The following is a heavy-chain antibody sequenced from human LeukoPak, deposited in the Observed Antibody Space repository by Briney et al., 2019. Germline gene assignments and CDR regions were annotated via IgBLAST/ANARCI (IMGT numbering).Heavy chain of an antibody. J-gene: IGHJ4*02. CDR1: GFTFGDYA. Sequence: PGGSLRLACTASGFTFGDYAMSTFRHAPGKGLEWVGFIRSKAYGGTTEYAASVKGRFTISRDDSKSIAYLQMNSLKTEDTAVYYCTVYCGGDCSINYWGQGTLVTVSS. CDR3: TVYCGGDCSINY. CDR2: IRSKAYGGTT. D-gene: IGHD2-21*02. V-gene: IGHV3-49*03.